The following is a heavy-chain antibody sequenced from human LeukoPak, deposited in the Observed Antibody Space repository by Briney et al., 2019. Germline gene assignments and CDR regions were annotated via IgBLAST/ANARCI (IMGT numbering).Heavy chain of an antibody. J-gene: IGHJ4*02. D-gene: IGHD6-19*01. Sequence: PGGSLRPSCAASGFTFSSYAMHWVRQAPGKGLEWVAVISYDGSNKYYADSVKGRFTISRDNSKNTLYLQMNSLRAEDTAVYYCARDSLAVAGTLNYWGQGTLVTVSS. CDR1: GFTFSSYA. CDR2: ISYDGSNK. CDR3: ARDSLAVAGTLNY. V-gene: IGHV3-30-3*01.